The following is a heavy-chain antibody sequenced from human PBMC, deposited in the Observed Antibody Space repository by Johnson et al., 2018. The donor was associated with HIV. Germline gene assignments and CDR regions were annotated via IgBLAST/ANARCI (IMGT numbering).Heavy chain of an antibody. D-gene: IGHD2-15*01. J-gene: IGHJ3*02. V-gene: IGHV3-53*01. CDR1: GFTVSSNY. CDR3: AKDHACMGSGVGVAFDI. Sequence: VQLVESGGGLIPPGGSLRLSCAASGFTVSSNYMSWVRQAPGKGLEWVSVIYSGGSTYNADSVKGRFTISRDNSKNTLFVQMNSLRAEDTAVYYCAKDHACMGSGVGVAFDIWGQGTMVTVSS. CDR2: IYSGGST.